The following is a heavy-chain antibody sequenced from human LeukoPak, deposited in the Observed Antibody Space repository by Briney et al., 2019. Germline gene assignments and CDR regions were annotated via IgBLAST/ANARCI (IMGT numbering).Heavy chain of an antibody. D-gene: IGHD2-2*01. Sequence: AGGSLRLSCAASGFTFSSYGMHWVRQAPGKGLEWVAFIRYDGSNKYYADSVKGRFTISRDNSKNTLYLQMNSLRAEDTAVYYCAKDPGDIVVVPAATRGYYYYYMDVWGKGTTVTISS. CDR1: GFTFSSYG. V-gene: IGHV3-30*02. J-gene: IGHJ6*03. CDR2: IRYDGSNK. CDR3: AKDPGDIVVVPAATRGYYYYYMDV.